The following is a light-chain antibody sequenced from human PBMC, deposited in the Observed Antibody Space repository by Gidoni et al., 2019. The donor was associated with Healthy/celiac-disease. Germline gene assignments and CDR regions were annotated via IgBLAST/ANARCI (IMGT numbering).Light chain of an antibody. CDR1: SSDVGGYNY. CDR2: EVS. J-gene: IGLJ1*01. V-gene: IGLV2-14*01. Sequence: ITISCTGTSSDVGGYNYVSWYQQHPGKAPKLMIYEVSNRPSGVSNRFSGSKSGNTASLTISGLQAEDEADYYCSSYTSSSRYVFGTGTKVTVL. CDR3: SSYTSSSRYV.